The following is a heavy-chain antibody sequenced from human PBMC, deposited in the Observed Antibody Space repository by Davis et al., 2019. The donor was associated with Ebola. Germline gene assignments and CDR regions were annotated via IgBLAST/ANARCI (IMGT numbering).Heavy chain of an antibody. V-gene: IGHV3-30*04. CDR1: GFTFSLYA. J-gene: IGHJ6*02. Sequence: GGSLRLSCAASGFTFSLYAMHWVRQAPGKGLEWVAVVSYDGRNKYYVDSVKGRFTVSRDNSKNTLYLQMNSLRAEDTAVYYCAKDKLVSWVMDVWGQGTTVTVSS. D-gene: IGHD2-8*01. CDR2: VSYDGRNK. CDR3: AKDKLVSWVMDV.